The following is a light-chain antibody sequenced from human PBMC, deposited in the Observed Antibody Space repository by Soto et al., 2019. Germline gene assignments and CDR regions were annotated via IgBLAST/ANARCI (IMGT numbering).Light chain of an antibody. CDR2: EVN. Sequence: QSALTQPPSASGSPGQSVTISCTGTSSDVGGYNYVSWYQQHPGQAPKLMIYEVNKRPSGVPDRFSGSKSGNTASLTVSGLQAEDEADYYCFSYAGSIHLVFGGGTKLTVL. V-gene: IGLV2-8*01. CDR3: FSYAGSIHLV. J-gene: IGLJ2*01. CDR1: SSDVGGYNY.